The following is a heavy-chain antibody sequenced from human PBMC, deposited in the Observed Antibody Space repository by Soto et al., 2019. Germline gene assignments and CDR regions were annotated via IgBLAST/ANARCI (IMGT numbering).Heavy chain of an antibody. V-gene: IGHV4-30-2*01. CDR3: ARDNASPIAAAGTGVWFDP. CDR1: GGSISSGGYS. D-gene: IGHD6-13*01. J-gene: IGHJ5*02. Sequence: SETLSLTCAVSGGSISSGGYSWSWIRQPPGKGLEWIGYVYHSGSTYYNPSLKSRVTISVDRSKNQFSLKLSSVTAADTAVYYCARDNASPIAAAGTGVWFDPWGQGTLVTVPQ. CDR2: VYHSGST.